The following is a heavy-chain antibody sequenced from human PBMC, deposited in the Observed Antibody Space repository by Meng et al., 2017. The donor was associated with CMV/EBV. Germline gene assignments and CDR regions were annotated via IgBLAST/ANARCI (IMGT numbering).Heavy chain of an antibody. CDR1: GGSISSGDYY. V-gene: IGHV4-30-4*08. D-gene: IGHD2-2*01. CDR3: ARVGRTSCYDY. CDR2: IYYSGST. J-gene: IGHJ4*02. Sequence: QVQLQESGPGLVKPSQTLSPTCAVPGGSISSGDYYWSWIRQPPGKGLEWIGYIYYSGSTYYNPSLKSRVTISVDTSKNQFSLKLSSVTAADTAVYYCARVGRTSCYDYWGQGTLVTVSS.